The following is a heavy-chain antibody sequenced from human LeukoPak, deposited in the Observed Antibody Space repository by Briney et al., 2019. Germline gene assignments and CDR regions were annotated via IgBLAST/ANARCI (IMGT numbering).Heavy chain of an antibody. V-gene: IGHV3-74*01. D-gene: IGHD6-19*01. CDR2: INSDGSST. J-gene: IGHJ4*02. CDR1: GFTFRSYW. CDR3: ARASVAGTLIGY. Sequence: GGSLRLSCAASGFTFRSYWMHWVRQAPGKGLVWVSRINSDGSSTSYADSVKGRFTISRDNAKNTLYLQMNSRRAEDTAAYYCARASVAGTLIGYWGQGTLVTASS.